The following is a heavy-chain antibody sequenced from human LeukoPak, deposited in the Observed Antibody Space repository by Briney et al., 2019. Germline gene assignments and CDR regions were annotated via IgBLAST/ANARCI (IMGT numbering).Heavy chain of an antibody. CDR2: ISSSSSYI. CDR3: ARVGRSRTAAGFGAFDI. CDR1: GFTFSSYS. J-gene: IGHJ3*02. V-gene: IGHV3-21*04. D-gene: IGHD6-25*01. Sequence: GGSLRLSCAASGFTFSSYSMNWVRQAPGKGLEWVSSISSSSSYIYYADSVKGRFTISRDNAKNTLYLQMNSLRAEDTAVYYCARVGRSRTAAGFGAFDIWGQGTTVTVCS.